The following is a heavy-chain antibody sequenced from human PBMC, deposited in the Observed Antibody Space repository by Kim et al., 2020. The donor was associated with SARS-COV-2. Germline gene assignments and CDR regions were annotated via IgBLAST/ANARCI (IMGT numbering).Heavy chain of an antibody. V-gene: IGHV1-2*06. Sequence: ASVKVSCKASGYTFTGYYMHWVRQAPGQGLEWMGRINPNSGGTNYAQKFQGRVTMTRDTSISTAYMELSRLRSDDTAVYYCARYYGSGSYYYYYMDVWGKGTTVTVSS. J-gene: IGHJ6*03. D-gene: IGHD3-10*01. CDR3: ARYYGSGSYYYYYMDV. CDR1: GYTFTGYY. CDR2: INPNSGGT.